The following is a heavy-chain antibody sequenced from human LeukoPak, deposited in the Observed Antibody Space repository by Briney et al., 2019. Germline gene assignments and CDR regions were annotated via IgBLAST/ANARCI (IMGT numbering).Heavy chain of an antibody. J-gene: IGHJ4*02. V-gene: IGHV1-24*01. Sequence: ASVKVSCKVSGYTLTELSMHWVRQAPGKGLERMGGFDPEDGETIYAQKFQGRVTMTEDTSTDTAYMELSSLRSEDTAVYYCATKEPYYYDSSGYFYWGQGTLVTVSS. CDR1: GYTLTELS. CDR2: FDPEDGET. CDR3: ATKEPYYYDSSGYFY. D-gene: IGHD3-22*01.